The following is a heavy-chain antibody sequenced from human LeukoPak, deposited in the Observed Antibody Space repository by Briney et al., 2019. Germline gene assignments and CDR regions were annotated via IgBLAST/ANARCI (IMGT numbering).Heavy chain of an antibody. J-gene: IGHJ4*02. Sequence: GGSLRLSCAASGFTFSSYAMSWVRQAPGKGLEWVSAISGSGGSTYYADSVKGRFTISRDNSKNTLYLQMNSLRAEDTAVYYCAKDLSGFVGDCGGDCYEAYWGQGTLVTVSS. CDR3: AKDLSGFVGDCGGDCYEAY. V-gene: IGHV3-23*01. CDR1: GFTFSSYA. D-gene: IGHD2-21*02. CDR2: ISGSGGST.